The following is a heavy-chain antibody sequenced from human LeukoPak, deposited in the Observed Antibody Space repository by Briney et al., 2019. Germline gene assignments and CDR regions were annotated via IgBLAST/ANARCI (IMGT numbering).Heavy chain of an antibody. CDR2: IYSGGST. D-gene: IGHD1-1*01. CDR3: AKVSTGTPFDY. Sequence: GGSLRLSCAASGFTVSSNYMSWVRQAPGKGLEWVSVIYSGGSTYYADSVKGRFTISRDNSKNTLYLQMNSLRAEDTAVYYCAKVSTGTPFDYWGQGTLVTVSS. V-gene: IGHV3-53*01. CDR1: GFTVSSNY. J-gene: IGHJ4*02.